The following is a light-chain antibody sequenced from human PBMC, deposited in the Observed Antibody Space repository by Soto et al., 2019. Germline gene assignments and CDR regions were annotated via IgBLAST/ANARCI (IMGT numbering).Light chain of an antibody. CDR1: TGAVTSGHY. Sequence: QAVVTQEPSLTVSPGGTVTLTCGSSTGAVTSGHYPYWFQQKPGQAPRTLIYDTSNKHSWTPARFSGSLLGGKAALTLSGVQPEDEAEYYCLLYYGGDYVFGPGTKLTVL. J-gene: IGLJ1*01. CDR3: LLYYGGDYV. CDR2: DTS. V-gene: IGLV7-46*01.